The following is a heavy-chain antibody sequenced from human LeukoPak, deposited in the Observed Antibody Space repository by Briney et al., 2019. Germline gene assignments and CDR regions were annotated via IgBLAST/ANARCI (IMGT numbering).Heavy chain of an antibody. V-gene: IGHV1-2*02. Sequence: ASVKVSCKASGYTFTGYYMHWVRQAPGQGPEWMGWINPNSGGTNYAQKFQGRVTMTRDTSISTAYMELSRLRSDDTAVYYCARSRFSEWLPCVFDPWGQGTLVTVSS. CDR1: GYTFTGYY. D-gene: IGHD3-3*01. J-gene: IGHJ5*02. CDR2: INPNSGGT. CDR3: ARSRFSEWLPCVFDP.